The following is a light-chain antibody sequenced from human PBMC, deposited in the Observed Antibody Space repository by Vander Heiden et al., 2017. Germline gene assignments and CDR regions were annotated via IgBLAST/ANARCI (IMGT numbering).Light chain of an antibody. CDR1: SSNIGRNT. CDR3: ASWDDSLNGWV. V-gene: IGLV1-44*01. Sequence: PGQRVTIPCSGSSSNIGRNTVNWYQQLPGTAPKLLIYSNNQRPSGVPDRVSGSKSGTSASLAISGLQSEDEADYYCASWDDSLNGWVFGGGTKLTVL. CDR2: SNN. J-gene: IGLJ3*02.